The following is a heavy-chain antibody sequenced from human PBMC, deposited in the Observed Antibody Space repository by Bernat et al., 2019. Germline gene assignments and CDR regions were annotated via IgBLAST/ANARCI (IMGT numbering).Heavy chain of an antibody. D-gene: IGHD3-9*01. CDR3: ARDFSSGYGLVDY. V-gene: IGHV3-21*01. CDR1: GFTFSSYS. Sequence: EVQLVESGGGLVKPGGSLRLSCAASGFTFSSYSMNWVRQAPGKGLEWVSSISSSSSYIYYADSVKGRFTISRDNAKNSLYLQMNSLRAEDTAVYYCARDFSSGYGLVDYWGQGTLVTVSS. CDR2: ISSSSSYI. J-gene: IGHJ4*02.